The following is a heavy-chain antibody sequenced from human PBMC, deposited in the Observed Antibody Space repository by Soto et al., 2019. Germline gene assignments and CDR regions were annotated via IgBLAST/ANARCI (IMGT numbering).Heavy chain of an antibody. V-gene: IGHV1-46*03. CDR3: AKDLGGTDWEKEDLEI. CDR2: IKPRDGDT. Sequence: QVKLVQSGAEVKKPGASVKLACQTSGYSFSDYYMHWVRQAPGQGPEWMAIIKPRDGDTRYAQSFQGRVTGTGDSTTSTFYMVMQSLTIEDTGVYYCAKDLGGTDWEKEDLEIWGQGTMVTVSS. CDR1: GYSFSDYY. D-gene: IGHD1-1*01. J-gene: IGHJ3*02.